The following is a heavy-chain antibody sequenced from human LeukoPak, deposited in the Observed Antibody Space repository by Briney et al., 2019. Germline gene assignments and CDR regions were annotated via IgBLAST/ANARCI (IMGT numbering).Heavy chain of an antibody. CDR3: ARLGRRYGYCSGGSCYHFDY. CDR1: GGSFSGYY. Sequence: PSETLSLTCAVYGGSFSGYYWSWIRQPPGKGLEWIGEINHSGSTNYNPSLKSRVTISVDTSKNQFSLKLSSVTAADTAVYYCARLGRRYGYCSGGSCYHFDYWGQGTLVTVSS. J-gene: IGHJ4*02. D-gene: IGHD2-15*01. V-gene: IGHV4-34*01. CDR2: INHSGST.